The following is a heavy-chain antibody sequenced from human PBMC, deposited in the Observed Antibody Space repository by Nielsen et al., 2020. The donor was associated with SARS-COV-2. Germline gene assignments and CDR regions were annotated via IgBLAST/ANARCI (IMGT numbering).Heavy chain of an antibody. CDR1: GYTFTNYG. Sequence: ASVKVSCKGSGYTFTNYGIHWVRQAPGQRLEWMGRINVGNGDTKYSQNFQGRVTLTTDTPTSTAYMELRSLRSDDTAVYYCARIGSFYGSGTFPDYWGQGTLVTVSS. J-gene: IGHJ4*02. CDR2: INVGNGDT. CDR3: ARIGSFYGSGTFPDY. V-gene: IGHV1-3*01. D-gene: IGHD3-10*01.